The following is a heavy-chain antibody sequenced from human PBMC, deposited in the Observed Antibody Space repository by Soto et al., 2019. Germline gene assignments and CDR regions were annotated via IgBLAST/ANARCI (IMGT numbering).Heavy chain of an antibody. Sequence: PSETLSLTCAVYGGSFSGYYWSWIRQPPEKGLEWIGDINHSGGTNYNPSLKSRVTISVDTSKNQFSLKLSSVTAADTAVYYCARLEAGGHYFDYWGQGTLVTVSS. CDR2: INHSGGT. CDR3: ARLEAGGHYFDY. D-gene: IGHD3-16*01. V-gene: IGHV4-34*01. J-gene: IGHJ4*02. CDR1: GGSFSGYY.